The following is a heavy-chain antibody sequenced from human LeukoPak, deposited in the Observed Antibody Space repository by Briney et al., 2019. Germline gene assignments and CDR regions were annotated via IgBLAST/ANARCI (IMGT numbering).Heavy chain of an antibody. D-gene: IGHD7-27*01. J-gene: IGHJ4*02. CDR2: INTSGST. CDR1: GGSISSNY. Sequence: TSETLSLTCTVSGGSISSNYWSWIRQPPGKGLEWIGYINTSGSTNYNPSLKSRVSISLDTSRNQFSPKLTSVTAADTAVYYCARRGNWGFFDYWGQGILVSVSS. CDR3: ARRGNWGFFDY. V-gene: IGHV4-4*09.